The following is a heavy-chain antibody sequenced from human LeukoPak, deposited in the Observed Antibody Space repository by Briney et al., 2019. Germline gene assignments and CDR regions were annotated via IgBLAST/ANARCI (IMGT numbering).Heavy chain of an antibody. CDR2: INILSNYI. D-gene: IGHD6-13*01. CDR3: ARQYSSRPTGFDY. V-gene: IGHV3-21*01. J-gene: IGHJ4*02. Sequence: GGSLRLSCAASGFTFTNYAMSWVRQAPGKGLEWVSSINILSNYIYYADSVKGRFTISRDNAKNSLYLQMNSLRAEDTAVYYCARQYSSRPTGFDYWGQGTLVTVSS. CDR1: GFTFTNYA.